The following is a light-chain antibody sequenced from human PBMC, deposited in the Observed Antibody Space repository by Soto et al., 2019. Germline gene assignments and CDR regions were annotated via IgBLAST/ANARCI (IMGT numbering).Light chain of an antibody. CDR3: QQYGSTPQT. CDR2: GAS. Sequence: VVLTQSPDTLSLSPGEIATLSCRASQSVSSSYLAWYQQKPGQAPRLLIYGASSRATGIPDRFSGSGSGTDFTLTITRLEPEDFAVYYCQQYGSTPQTFGQGTKVDIK. CDR1: QSVSSSY. J-gene: IGKJ1*01. V-gene: IGKV3-20*01.